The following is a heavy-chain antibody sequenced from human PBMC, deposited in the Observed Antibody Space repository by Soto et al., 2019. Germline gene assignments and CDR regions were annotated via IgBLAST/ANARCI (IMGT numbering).Heavy chain of an antibody. D-gene: IGHD5-12*01. CDR3: AKGPGVASSDDP. CDR2: ISGSGGST. V-gene: IGHV3-23*01. Sequence: EVQLLESGGGLVQPGGSLRLSCAASGFTFSSYAMNWVRQAPGKGLEWVSAISGSGGSTYYADSVKGRFTISRDNSKNTLYLQMNILRADDTAVFYCAKGPGVASSDDPWGQGTLVTVSS. J-gene: IGHJ5*02. CDR1: GFTFSSYA.